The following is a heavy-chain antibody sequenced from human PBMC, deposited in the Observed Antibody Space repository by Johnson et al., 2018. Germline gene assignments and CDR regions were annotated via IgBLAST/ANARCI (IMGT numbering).Heavy chain of an antibody. CDR3: ATRGYSSARDAFDS. Sequence: QVQLQESGAEVKKPGASVKVSCKASGYTFTSYDINWVRQATGQGLEWMGWMNPNSGNTGYAQKFQGRVTMTRNTSISTADMELSSLGSEDPAVYYCATRGYSSARDAFDSWGQGTMVTVSS. J-gene: IGHJ3*02. D-gene: IGHD5-18*01. CDR2: MNPNSGNT. V-gene: IGHV1-8*01. CDR1: GYTFTSYD.